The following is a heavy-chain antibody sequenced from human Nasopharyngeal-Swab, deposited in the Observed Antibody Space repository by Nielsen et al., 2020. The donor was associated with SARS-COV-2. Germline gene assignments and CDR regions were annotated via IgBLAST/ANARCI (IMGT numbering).Heavy chain of an antibody. CDR1: DNSFFTFC. CDR2: IRPSSDLV. J-gene: IGHJ4*02. V-gene: IGHV1-18*01. D-gene: IGHD3-3*02. CDR3: AGGIFY. Sequence: ASVKVSCKASDNSFFTFCVPWVRQAPGQGLEWMGWIRPSSDLVYYAPNLQARVTLTTDTFTGTAYMELRGLKSDDSAIYFCAGGIFYWGQGTLVTVSS.